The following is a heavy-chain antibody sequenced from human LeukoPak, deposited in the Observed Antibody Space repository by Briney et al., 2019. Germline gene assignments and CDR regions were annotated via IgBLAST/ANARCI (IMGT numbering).Heavy chain of an antibody. D-gene: IGHD4-17*01. Sequence: ASVKVSCKASGYTFTTYDINWVRQATGQGLEWMGWMNPNSGNTGYAQKFQGRVTMTRNTSISTAYMELSSLRSEDTAVYYCARVDLRTLTVTTSSFDYWGQGTLVTVSS. CDR3: ARVDLRTLTVTTSSFDY. CDR2: MNPNSGNT. J-gene: IGHJ4*02. CDR1: GYTFTTYD. V-gene: IGHV1-8*01.